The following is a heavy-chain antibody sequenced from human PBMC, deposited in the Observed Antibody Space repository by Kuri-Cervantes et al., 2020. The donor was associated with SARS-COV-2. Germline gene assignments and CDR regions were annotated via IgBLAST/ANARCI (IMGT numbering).Heavy chain of an antibody. CDR3: ASQGFEYQLLYGVNFDY. J-gene: IGHJ4*02. V-gene: IGHV1-18*01. Sequence: ASVKVSCKASGYTSRGDGFSWVRQARGGGLEWMGWISGYNGDTKYAAKFQGRVTMTRDTSISTAHMELSRLRSDDTAVYYCASQGFEYQLLYGVNFDYWGQGTLVTVSS. CDR2: ISGYNGDT. D-gene: IGHD2-2*02. CDR1: GYTSRGDG.